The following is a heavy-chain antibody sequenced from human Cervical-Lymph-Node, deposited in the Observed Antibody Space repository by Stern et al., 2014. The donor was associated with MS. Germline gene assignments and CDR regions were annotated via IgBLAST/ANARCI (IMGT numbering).Heavy chain of an antibody. CDR2: LSYDGSNE. J-gene: IGHJ6*02. Sequence: QVQLVESGGGVVQPGTSLKLSCATSGFTFISYAMHWVRQAPGKGLEWVAVLSYDGSNEYYADSVKGRFTISRDNSENTLYLQMISLGVEDTAVYFCAKARNSRGIVPFYYYNLDVWGQGTTVTVSS. CDR1: GFTFISYA. V-gene: IGHV3-30*04. D-gene: IGHD3-10*01. CDR3: AKARNSRGIVPFYYYNLDV.